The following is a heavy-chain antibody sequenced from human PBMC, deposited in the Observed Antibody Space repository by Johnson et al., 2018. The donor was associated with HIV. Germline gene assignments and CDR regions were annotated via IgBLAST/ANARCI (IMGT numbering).Heavy chain of an antibody. D-gene: IGHD1-26*01. Sequence: EVQLVESGGGVVQPGWSLRLSCAASGFTVSSNYMSWVRPAPGKGLEWVSGIYSGGSTYYADSVKGRFTISRDNSKNTLYHQMNSLRVEDTAVYYCAREGEDAFDIWGQGTMVTVSS. J-gene: IGHJ3*02. V-gene: IGHV3-66*01. CDR1: GFTVSSNY. CDR3: AREGEDAFDI. CDR2: IYSGGST.